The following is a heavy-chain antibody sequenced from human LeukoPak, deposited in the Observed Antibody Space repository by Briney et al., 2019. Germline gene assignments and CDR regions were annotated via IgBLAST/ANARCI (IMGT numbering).Heavy chain of an antibody. CDR3: ARYSSGWYLDYYYGMDV. J-gene: IGHJ6*02. CDR2: IIPIFGTA. Sequence: GASVKVSCKASGGTFSSYAISWVRQAPGQGLEWMGGIIPIFGTANYAQKFRGRVTITADESTSTAYMELSSLRSEDTAVYYCARYSSGWYLDYYYGMDVWGQGTTVTVSS. V-gene: IGHV1-69*13. D-gene: IGHD6-19*01. CDR1: GGTFSSYA.